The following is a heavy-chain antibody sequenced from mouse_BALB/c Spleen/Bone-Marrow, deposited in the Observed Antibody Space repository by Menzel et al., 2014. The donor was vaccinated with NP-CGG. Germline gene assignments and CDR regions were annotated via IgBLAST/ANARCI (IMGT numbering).Heavy chain of an antibody. CDR2: IRNKANGYTT. D-gene: IGHD1-1*01. Sequence: EVMLVESGGGLVQPGGSLKLSCATSGFTFTDYYMSWVRQPPGKALEWLGFIRNKANGYTTEYSTSMKGRFTISRDNSQSILYLQMNTLRAEGSATYYCARDRNFGSSWYFDVWGAGTTVTVSS. CDR3: ARDRNFGSSWYFDV. V-gene: IGHV7-3*02. CDR1: GFTFTDYY. J-gene: IGHJ1*01.